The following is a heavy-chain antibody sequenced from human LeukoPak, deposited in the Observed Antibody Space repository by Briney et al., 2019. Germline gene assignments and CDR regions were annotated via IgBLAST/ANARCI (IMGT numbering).Heavy chain of an antibody. J-gene: IGHJ4*02. CDR1: GFTFSSYE. V-gene: IGHV3-48*03. D-gene: IGHD5-18*01. CDR3: ARGYRYSYGYLFDY. CDR2: ISSSGSTI. Sequence: PGGSLRLSCAASGFTFSSYEMNWVRQAPGKGLEWVSYISSSGSTIYYADSVKGRFTISRDNAKNSLYLQMNSLRDEDTAVYYCARGYRYSYGYLFDYWGQGTLVTVSS.